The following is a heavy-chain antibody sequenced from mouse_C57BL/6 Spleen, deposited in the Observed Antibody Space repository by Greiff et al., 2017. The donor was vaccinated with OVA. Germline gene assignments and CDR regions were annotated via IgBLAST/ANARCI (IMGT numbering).Heavy chain of an antibody. J-gene: IGHJ2*01. V-gene: IGHV1-15*01. CDR1: GYTFTDYE. Sequence: VQLQQSGAELVRPGASVTLSCKASGYTFTDYEMHWVKQTPVHGLEWIGAIDPETGGTAYNQKFKGKAILTADKSSSTAYMELRSLTYEDSAVYYCTKGNYSNYEGDYFDYWGHGTTLTVSS. D-gene: IGHD2-5*01. CDR3: TKGNYSNYEGDYFDY. CDR2: IDPETGGT.